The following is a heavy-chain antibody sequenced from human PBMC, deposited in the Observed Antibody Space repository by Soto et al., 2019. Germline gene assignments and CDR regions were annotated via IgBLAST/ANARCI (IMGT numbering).Heavy chain of an antibody. V-gene: IGHV3-72*01. CDR2: ITNKAAIYNT. CDR3: SRAGYCSGPTRYGPDY. D-gene: IGHD2-15*01. J-gene: IGHJ4*02. Sequence: EVQLVESGGGLVQPGGSLRLSCAASGFIFSDHHMHWVRQAPGKGLEWVGRITNKAAIYNTEYAASVKGRFSISRDDSQNSLFLEMNSLKTEDTAVYYCSRAGYCSGPTRYGPDYWGQGTLVTVSS. CDR1: GFIFSDHH.